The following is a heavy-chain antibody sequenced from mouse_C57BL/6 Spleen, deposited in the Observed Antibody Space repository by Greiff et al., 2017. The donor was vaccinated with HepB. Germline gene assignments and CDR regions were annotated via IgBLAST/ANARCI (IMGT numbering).Heavy chain of an antibody. V-gene: IGHV5-9*01. CDR1: GFTFSSYT. Sequence: EVQGVESGGGLVKPGGSLKLSCAASGFTFSSYTMSWVRQTPEKRLEWVATISGGGGNTYYPDSVKGRFTISRDNAKNTLYLQMSSLRSEDTALYYGARQGITTVVAPFDYWGQGTTLTVSS. D-gene: IGHD1-1*01. CDR3: ARQGITTVVAPFDY. CDR2: ISGGGGNT. J-gene: IGHJ2*01.